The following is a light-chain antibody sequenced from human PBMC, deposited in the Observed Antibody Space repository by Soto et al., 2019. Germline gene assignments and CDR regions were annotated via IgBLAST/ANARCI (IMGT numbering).Light chain of an antibody. CDR3: QQRNTWPLT. CDR2: DVS. V-gene: IGKV3-11*01. J-gene: IGKJ4*01. CDR1: ESAVNY. Sequence: EIVLTQSPATLSLSPGERATLSCRASESAVNYLAWYQQQPGQAPRLLIYDVSNRATSIPDTFSRSGSGTDFTLTTSTLEPEDFAVYYCQQRNTWPLTFSGETRVEIK.